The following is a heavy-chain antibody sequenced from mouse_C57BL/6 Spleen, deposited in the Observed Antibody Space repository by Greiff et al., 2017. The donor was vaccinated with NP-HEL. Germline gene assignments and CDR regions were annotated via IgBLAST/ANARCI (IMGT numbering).Heavy chain of an antibody. CDR2: IDPSDSYT. Sequence: QVQLQQPGAELVMPGASVKLSCKASGYTFTSYWMHWVKQRPGQGLEWIGEIDPSDSYTNYNQKFKGKSTLTVDKSSSTAYMQLSSLTSEDSAVYYCARWGTGRYFDVWGTGTTVTVSS. CDR1: GYTFTSYW. J-gene: IGHJ1*03. V-gene: IGHV1-69*01. D-gene: IGHD4-1*01. CDR3: ARWGTGRYFDV.